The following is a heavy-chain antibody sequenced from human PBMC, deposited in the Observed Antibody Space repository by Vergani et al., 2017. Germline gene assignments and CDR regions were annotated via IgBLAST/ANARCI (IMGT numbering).Heavy chain of an antibody. CDR1: GFTFSSYA. V-gene: IGHV3-64D*06. CDR3: AKWTYSYDN. CDR2: ISSNGGST. D-gene: IGHD3-22*01. J-gene: IGHJ4*02. Sequence: EVQVVESGGGLVQPGGSLRLSCSASGFTFSSYAMHWVRQAPGKGLEYVSGISSNGGSTYYADSVKGRFTISRDNSKNTLYLQMNSLRAEDTAVYYCAKWTYSYDNWGQGTLVTVSS.